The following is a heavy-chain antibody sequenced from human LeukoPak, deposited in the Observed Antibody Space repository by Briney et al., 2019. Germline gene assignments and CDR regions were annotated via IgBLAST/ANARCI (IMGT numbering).Heavy chain of an antibody. J-gene: IGHJ4*02. CDR2: IYTSGST. D-gene: IGHD5-18*01. CDR1: GGSISSGSYY. V-gene: IGHV4-61*02. CDR3: ARERTDTSMDY. Sequence: SQTLSLTCTVSGGSISSGSYYWTWIRQHAGKGLEWIGRIYTSGSTNHNPSLQSRVTISLDTSKNQFSLKLISVTAADTAVYFRARERTDTSMDYWGQGTLVTVSS.